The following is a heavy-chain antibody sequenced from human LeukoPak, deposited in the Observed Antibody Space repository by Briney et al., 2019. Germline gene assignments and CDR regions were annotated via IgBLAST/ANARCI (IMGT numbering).Heavy chain of an antibody. V-gene: IGHV3-7*01. CDR3: ARHRSGGSQDDAFDI. D-gene: IGHD2-15*01. CDR1: EFTFSTYW. CDR2: IKQDGSEK. Sequence: GSLRLSCAASEFTFSTYWVTWVRQAPGKGLEWVADIKQDGSEKYYVDSVKGRFTISRQNAKKSLFLQMNSLKAEDTAVYYCARHRSGGSQDDAFDIWGQGTLVTVSS. J-gene: IGHJ3*02.